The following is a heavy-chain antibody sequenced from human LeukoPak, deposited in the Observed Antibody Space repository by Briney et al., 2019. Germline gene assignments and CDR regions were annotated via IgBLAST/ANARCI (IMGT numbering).Heavy chain of an antibody. D-gene: IGHD2-15*01. CDR2: IWYDGSNK. CDR1: GFTFSSYG. CDR3: ATDRATQYFDY. J-gene: IGHJ4*02. V-gene: IGHV3-33*01. Sequence: GGSLRLSCAASGFTFSSYGMHWVRQAPGKGLEWVAVIWYDGSNKYYADSVKGRFTISRDNSRNTLFLQMNSLRAEDTAVYYCATDRATQYFDYWGQGTLVSVSS.